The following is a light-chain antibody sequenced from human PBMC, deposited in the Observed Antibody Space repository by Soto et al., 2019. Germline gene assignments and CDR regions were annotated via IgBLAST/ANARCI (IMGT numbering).Light chain of an antibody. CDR3: SSYTSSSTF. Sequence: QSALTQPASVSGSPGQSITISCTGTSSDVGGYNYVSWYQQHPGKAPKLMIYEVSNRPSGVSNRFSGSKSGNTASLTISGLQAEDEADYYCSSYTSSSTFFGTRTKLTVL. CDR2: EVS. V-gene: IGLV2-14*01. J-gene: IGLJ1*01. CDR1: SSDVGGYNY.